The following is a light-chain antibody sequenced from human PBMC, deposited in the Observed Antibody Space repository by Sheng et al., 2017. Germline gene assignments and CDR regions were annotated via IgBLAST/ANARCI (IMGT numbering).Light chain of an antibody. CDR2: DVS. CDR3: SSYTSSNSYV. Sequence: QSALTQPPSASGSPGQSVTISCTGTSSDIGGYNYVSWYQQHPGKAPKVMIYDVSNRPSGVSNRFSGSKSGNTASLTISGLQAEDEADYYCSSYTSSNSYVFGTGTMVTVL. CDR1: SSDIGGYNY. V-gene: IGLV2-14*01. J-gene: IGLJ1*01.